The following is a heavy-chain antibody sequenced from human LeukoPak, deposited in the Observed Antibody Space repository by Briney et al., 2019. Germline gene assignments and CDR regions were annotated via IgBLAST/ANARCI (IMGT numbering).Heavy chain of an antibody. J-gene: IGHJ4*02. V-gene: IGHV4-4*02. CDR2: VNLEGST. Sequence: PSGTLSLTCGVSGGSITQTNYWTWVRPPPGKGLEWIGEVNLEGSTNYNPALMGRVAISVDKAENHASLQLPSVTAADTAVYYCAREGGPYRPLDYSGQGTLVTVSS. CDR1: GGSITQTNY. CDR3: AREGGPYRPLDY.